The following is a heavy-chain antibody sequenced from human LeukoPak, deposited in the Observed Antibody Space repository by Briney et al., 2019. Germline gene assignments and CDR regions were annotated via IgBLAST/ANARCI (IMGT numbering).Heavy chain of an antibody. D-gene: IGHD2-2*01. CDR3: ARGNCSSTSCYVLGNWFDH. V-gene: IGHV1-69*04. CDR1: GGTFSSYA. Sequence: ASVTVSCKASGGTFSSYAISWVRQAPGQGLEWMGRIIPILGIANYAQKFQGRVTITVDKSTSTAYMELSSLRSEDTAVYYCARGNCSSTSCYVLGNWFDHWGQGTLVTVSS. CDR2: IIPILGIA. J-gene: IGHJ5*02.